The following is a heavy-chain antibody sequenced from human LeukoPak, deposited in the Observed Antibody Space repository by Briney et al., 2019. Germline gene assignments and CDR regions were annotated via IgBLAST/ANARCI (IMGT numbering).Heavy chain of an antibody. Sequence: GSLRLSCAASGFTFSSYLMHWVRQAPGKGLVWVSRINTDGSSASYADSVKGRFTISRDNAKNTLFLQMNSLRVEDTAVYYCTRDLMDYDVSTGLHHYYMDVWGQGTTVTVSS. CDR1: GFTFSSYL. D-gene: IGHD3-9*01. CDR2: INTDGSSA. V-gene: IGHV3-74*01. CDR3: TRDLMDYDVSTGLHHYYMDV. J-gene: IGHJ6*02.